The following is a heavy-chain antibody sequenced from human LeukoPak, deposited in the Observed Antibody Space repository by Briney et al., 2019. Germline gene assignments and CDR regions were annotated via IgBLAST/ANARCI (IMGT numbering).Heavy chain of an antibody. Sequence: PAGSLRLSCAASGFTFDDYAMHWVRQAPGKGLEWVSLISWDGGSTYYADSVKGRFTISRDNSKNSLYLQMNSLRAEDTALYYCAKTGGFGALAGTYYFDYWGQGTLVTVSS. CDR1: GFTFDDYA. D-gene: IGHD6-19*01. V-gene: IGHV3-43D*03. CDR2: ISWDGGST. CDR3: AKTGGFGALAGTYYFDY. J-gene: IGHJ4*02.